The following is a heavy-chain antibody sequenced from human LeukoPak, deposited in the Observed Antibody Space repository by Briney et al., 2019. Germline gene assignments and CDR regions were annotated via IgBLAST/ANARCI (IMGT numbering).Heavy chain of an antibody. CDR2: VSFDGSNK. V-gene: IGHV3-30*18. CDR3: AKPYSGTILTGWFDP. Sequence: GRSLRLSCAASGFTFSNYGMHWVRQAPGKGLEWVAVVSFDGSNKYYADSVKGRFTISRDNSKNTLYLQMNSLRAEDTALYYCAKPYSGTILTGWFDPWGQGTLVTVSS. D-gene: IGHD3-9*01. J-gene: IGHJ5*02. CDR1: GFTFSNYG.